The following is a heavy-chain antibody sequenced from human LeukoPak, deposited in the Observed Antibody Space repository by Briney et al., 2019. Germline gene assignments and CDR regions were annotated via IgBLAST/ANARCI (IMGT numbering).Heavy chain of an antibody. CDR1: GGSISSTTYY. V-gene: IGHV4-39*01. CDR2: IYYSGNT. CDR3: ARHYLGGNHPDYFNH. D-gene: IGHD1-14*01. J-gene: IGHJ4*02. Sequence: KISETLSLTCIVSGGSISSTTYYWGWIRQPPGKRLEWIGSIYYSGNTYYNPSLKSRVTISIDTSKNQFSLNLNSVTAADTALYSCARHYLGGNHPDYFNHWGQGTLVTVSS.